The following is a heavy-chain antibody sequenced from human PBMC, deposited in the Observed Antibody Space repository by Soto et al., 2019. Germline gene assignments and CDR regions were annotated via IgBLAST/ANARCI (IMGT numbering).Heavy chain of an antibody. D-gene: IGHD6-13*01. CDR1: GYSFTSYW. J-gene: IGHJ6*02. V-gene: IGHV5-51*01. CDR3: ARTSAAGKYYYGMDV. CDR2: IYPGDSDT. Sequence: GESLKISCKGSGYSFTSYWIGWVRQMPGKGLEWMGIIYPGDSDTRYSPSFQGQVSISADKSISTAYLQWSSLKASDTAMYYCARTSAAGKYYYGMDVWGQGTTVTVSS.